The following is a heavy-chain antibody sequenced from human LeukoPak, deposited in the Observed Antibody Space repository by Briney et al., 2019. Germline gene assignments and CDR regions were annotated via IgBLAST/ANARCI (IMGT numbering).Heavy chain of an antibody. CDR2: ISYDGSNK. CDR3: ARGRLGEYYYYYYMDV. D-gene: IGHD3-16*01. Sequence: GGSLRLSCAASGFTFSSYAMHWVRQAPGKGLEWVAVISYDGSNKYYADSVKGRFTISRDNSKNTLYLQMNRLRAEDTAVYYCARGRLGEYYYYYYMDVWGKGTTVTVSS. CDR1: GFTFSSYA. V-gene: IGHV3-30*01. J-gene: IGHJ6*03.